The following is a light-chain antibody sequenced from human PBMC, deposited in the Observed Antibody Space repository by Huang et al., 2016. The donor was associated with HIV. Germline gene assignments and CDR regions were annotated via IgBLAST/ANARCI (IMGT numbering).Light chain of an antibody. J-gene: IGKJ3*01. CDR2: AAS. Sequence: DIQMTQSPTSLSASVGNRVALTCRASQNISIYLNWYQVKPGKAPNLRLYAASRFMSGVPSRFSGGGSGSNFTLTITNLQPEDIGTYYCQQSYTLPLTFGPGTRVNVK. CDR3: QQSYTLPLT. V-gene: IGKV1-39*01. CDR1: QNISIY.